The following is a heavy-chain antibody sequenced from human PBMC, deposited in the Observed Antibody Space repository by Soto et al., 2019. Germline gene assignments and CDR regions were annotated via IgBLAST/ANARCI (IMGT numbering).Heavy chain of an antibody. CDR2: IKQDGSEK. Sequence: EVQLVESGGGLVQPGGSLRPSCAASGFTFGSYGLSWVRQLPGKGRDGVANIKQDGSEKYYVDSVKGRFTISRDNAKNSLYLQMNSLRAEDTAVYYCARDGGYYYDSSGYYLGGQGTLVTVSS. V-gene: IGHV3-7*01. J-gene: IGHJ4*02. CDR3: ARDGGYYYDSSGYYL. CDR1: GFTFGSYG. D-gene: IGHD3-22*01.